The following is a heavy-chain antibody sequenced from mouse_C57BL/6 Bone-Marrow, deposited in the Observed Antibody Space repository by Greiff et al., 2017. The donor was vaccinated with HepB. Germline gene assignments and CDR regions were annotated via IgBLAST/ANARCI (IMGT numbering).Heavy chain of an antibody. J-gene: IGHJ3*01. D-gene: IGHD2-3*01. CDR3: ARDGYPAWFAY. Sequence: VQLKQSGPELVKPGASVKISCKASGYTFTDYYMNWVKQSHGKSLEWIGDINPNNGGTSYNQKFKGKATLTVDKSSSTAYMELRSLTSEDSAVYYCARDGYPAWFAYWGPGTLVTVSA. V-gene: IGHV1-26*01. CDR2: INPNNGGT. CDR1: GYTFTDYY.